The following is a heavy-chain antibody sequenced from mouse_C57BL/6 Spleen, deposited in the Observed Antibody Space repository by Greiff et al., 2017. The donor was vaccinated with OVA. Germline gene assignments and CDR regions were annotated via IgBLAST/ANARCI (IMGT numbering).Heavy chain of an antibody. D-gene: IGHD2-4*01. Sequence: QVQLQQSGAELVKPGASVKISCKASGYAFSSYWMNWVKQRPGKGLEWIGQIYPGDGDTNYNGKFKGKATLTADKSSSTAYMQLSSLTSEDSAVYYCARWDYPYAMDYWGQGTSVTVSS. CDR1: GYAFSSYW. J-gene: IGHJ4*01. V-gene: IGHV1-80*01. CDR2: IYPGDGDT. CDR3: ARWDYPYAMDY.